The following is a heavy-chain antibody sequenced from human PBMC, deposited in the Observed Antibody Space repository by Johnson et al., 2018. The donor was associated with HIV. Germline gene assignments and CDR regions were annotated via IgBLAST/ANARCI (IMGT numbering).Heavy chain of an antibody. D-gene: IGHD3-3*01. J-gene: IGHJ3*02. CDR3: ARDLRLRPIEQFLVGGAVDI. CDR1: GFTFDDYG. Sequence: VQLVESGGGVVQPGGSLRLSCAASGFTFDDYGMSWVRQAPGKGLEWVSGINWNGGSTGYADSVKGRFTISRDNAKNSLYLQMNSLRAEDTALYYCARDLRLRPIEQFLVGGAVDIWGRGTMVTVSS. V-gene: IGHV3-20*04. CDR2: INWNGGST.